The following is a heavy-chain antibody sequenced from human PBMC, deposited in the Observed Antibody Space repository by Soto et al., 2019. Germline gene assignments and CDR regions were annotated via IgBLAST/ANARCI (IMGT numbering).Heavy chain of an antibody. CDR3: ARVPSESIAARSGVDY. V-gene: IGHV4-4*02. J-gene: IGHJ4*02. D-gene: IGHD6-6*01. Sequence: PSETLSLTCAVSGGSISSSNWWSWVRQPPGKGLEWIGEVYHSGSTNYNPSLKSRVTISVDKSKNQFSLKLSSVTAADTAVYYCARVPSESIAARSGVDYWGQGTLVTVSS. CDR2: VYHSGST. CDR1: GGSISSSNW.